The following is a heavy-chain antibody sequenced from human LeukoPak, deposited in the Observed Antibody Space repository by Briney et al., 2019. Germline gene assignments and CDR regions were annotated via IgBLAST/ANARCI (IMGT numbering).Heavy chain of an antibody. D-gene: IGHD3-3*01. CDR2: IRYDGSNK. CDR1: GFTVSVNY. V-gene: IGHV3-30*02. Sequence: PGGSLRLSCAASGFTVSVNYMSWVRQAPGKGLEWVAFIRYDGSNKYYADSVKGRFTISRDNSKNTLYLQMNSLRAEDTAVYYCAIPTIFGVANWFDPWGQGTLVTVSS. CDR3: AIPTIFGVANWFDP. J-gene: IGHJ5*02.